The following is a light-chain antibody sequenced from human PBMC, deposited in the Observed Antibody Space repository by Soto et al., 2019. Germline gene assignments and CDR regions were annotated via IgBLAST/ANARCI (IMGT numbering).Light chain of an antibody. Sequence: QSVLTQPASVSGSPGQSITISCTGTRSDVGNYNYVSWYQQHPGEAPKLIIFDVSDRPSGVSNRFSGSKSDNTASLTISGLQAEDEAYYYCSSYTTTGALVVFGGGTKLTVL. CDR2: DVS. CDR1: RSDVGNYNY. V-gene: IGLV2-14*01. J-gene: IGLJ2*01. CDR3: SSYTTTGALVV.